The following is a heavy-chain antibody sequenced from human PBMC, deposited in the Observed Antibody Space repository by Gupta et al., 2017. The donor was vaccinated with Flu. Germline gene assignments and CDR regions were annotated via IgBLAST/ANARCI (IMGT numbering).Heavy chain of an antibody. D-gene: IGHD2-15*01. Sequence: EVQLVVSGGGLVQPGGSLRLSCAASGFTFSSSWMSWVLRAPGKGLGWVANIKEDGSEKNYVDSVKGRFTISRDNAKNSLYLQMNSLRAEDTAVYYCARDRIVVVVAATGSSAFDIWGQGTMVTVSS. V-gene: IGHV3-7*01. CDR3: ARDRIVVVVAATGSSAFDI. CDR2: IKEDGSEK. J-gene: IGHJ3*02. CDR1: GFTFSSSW.